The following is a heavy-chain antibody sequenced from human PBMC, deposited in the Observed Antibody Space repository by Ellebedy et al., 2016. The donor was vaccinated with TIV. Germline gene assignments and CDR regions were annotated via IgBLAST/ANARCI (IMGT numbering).Heavy chain of an antibody. D-gene: IGHD3-10*01. Sequence: GESLKISXAASGFTFSSYAMSWVRQAPGKGLEWVSAISGSGGSTYYADSVKGRFTISRDNSKNTLYLQMNSLRAEDTAVYYCAKDPAPYITMVRGVIIKWVYGMDVWGQGTTVTVSS. V-gene: IGHV3-23*01. J-gene: IGHJ6*02. CDR1: GFTFSSYA. CDR2: ISGSGGST. CDR3: AKDPAPYITMVRGVIIKWVYGMDV.